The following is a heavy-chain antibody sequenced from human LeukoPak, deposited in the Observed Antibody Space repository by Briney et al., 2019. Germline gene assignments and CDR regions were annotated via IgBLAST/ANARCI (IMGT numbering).Heavy chain of an antibody. D-gene: IGHD4-17*01. J-gene: IGHJ4*02. V-gene: IGHV1-18*01. CDR1: GGTFSSYA. CDR3: ATGYGDPYYFDY. Sequence: ASVKVSCKASGGTFSSYAISWVRQAPGQGLEWMGWISAYNGNTNYAQKLQGRVTMTTDTSTSTAYMELRSLRSDDTAVYYCATGYGDPYYFDYWGQGTLVTVSS. CDR2: ISAYNGNT.